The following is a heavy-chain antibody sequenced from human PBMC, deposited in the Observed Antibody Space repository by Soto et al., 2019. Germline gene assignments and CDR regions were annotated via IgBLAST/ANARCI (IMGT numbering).Heavy chain of an antibody. CDR2: ISYDGSNK. Sequence: PGGSLRLSCAASGFTFSSYGMHWVRQAPGKGLEWVAVISYDGSNKYCADSVKGRFTISRDNSKNTLYLQMNSLRAEDTAVYYCAKGVLRFLKYGMDVWGQGTTVTVSS. CDR3: AKGVLRFLKYGMDV. V-gene: IGHV3-30*18. J-gene: IGHJ6*02. D-gene: IGHD3-3*01. CDR1: GFTFSSYG.